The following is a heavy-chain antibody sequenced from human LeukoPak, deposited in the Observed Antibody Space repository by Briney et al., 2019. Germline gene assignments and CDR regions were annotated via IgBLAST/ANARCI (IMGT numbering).Heavy chain of an antibody. D-gene: IGHD3-22*01. CDR2: ISSNGGST. V-gene: IGHV3-64*01. CDR3: ARVGSSGAD. J-gene: IGHJ4*02. CDR1: GFTVSSTH. Sequence: GGSLRLSCAASGFTVSSTHMSWVRQAPGKGLEYVSAISSNGGSTYYANSVEGRFTISRDNSKNTLYLQMGSLRAEDMAVYYCARVGSSGADWGQGTLVTVSS.